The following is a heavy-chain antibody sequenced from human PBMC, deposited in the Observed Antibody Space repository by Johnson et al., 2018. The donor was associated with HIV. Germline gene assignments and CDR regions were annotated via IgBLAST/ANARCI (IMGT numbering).Heavy chain of an antibody. CDR3: ASDQDTDYYDNSGYLFGAFDV. CDR2: IGTAGDT. V-gene: IGHV3-13*01. CDR1: GFTFSSYD. Sequence: VQLVESGGGLVQPGGSLRLSCAASGFTFSSYDMHWVRQATGKGLEWVSAIGTAGDTYYPGSVKGRFTISRDNSKNTLYLQMDSLRTEDTAVYYCASDQDTDYYDNSGYLFGAFDVWGQGTMVTVSS. D-gene: IGHD3-22*01. J-gene: IGHJ3*01.